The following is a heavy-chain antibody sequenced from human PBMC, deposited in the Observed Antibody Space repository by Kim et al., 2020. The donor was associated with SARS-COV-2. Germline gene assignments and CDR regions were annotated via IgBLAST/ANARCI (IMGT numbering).Heavy chain of an antibody. CDR2: ISAYNGNT. CDR3: ARDPPTLYSGSYSRLFDY. Sequence: ASVKVSCKASGYTFTSYGISWVRQAPGQGLEWMGWISAYNGNTNYAQKLQGRVTMTTDTSTSTAYMELRSLRSDDTAVYYCARDPPTLYSGSYSRLFDYWGQGTLVTVSS. CDR1: GYTFTSYG. D-gene: IGHD1-26*01. J-gene: IGHJ4*02. V-gene: IGHV1-18*01.